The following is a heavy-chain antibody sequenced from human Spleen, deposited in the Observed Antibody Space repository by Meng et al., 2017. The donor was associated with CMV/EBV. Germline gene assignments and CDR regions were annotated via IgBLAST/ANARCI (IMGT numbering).Heavy chain of an antibody. J-gene: IGHJ5*02. D-gene: IGHD5-12*01. Sequence: SCNASGYTFTGYYMHWVRQAPGQGLEWMGWINPNRGGTNYAQKFQGRVTMTRDTSISTAYMELSRLRSDDTAVYYCARVAKAGNWFDPWGQGTLVTVSS. CDR3: ARVAKAGNWFDP. CDR2: INPNRGGT. CDR1: GYTFTGYY. V-gene: IGHV1-2*02.